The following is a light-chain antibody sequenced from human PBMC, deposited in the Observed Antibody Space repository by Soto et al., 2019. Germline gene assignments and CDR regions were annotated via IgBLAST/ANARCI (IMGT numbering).Light chain of an antibody. J-gene: IGKJ4*01. CDR2: DAS. Sequence: AIQLTQSPSSLSASVGDRVTITCRASQGISSPLAWYQQKPGKPPKLLIYDASSLESGVPSRFSGSGSGTDFTLTISSLQPEDFATYYCQQFNSYWLTFGGGTKVEIK. CDR3: QQFNSYWLT. V-gene: IGKV1-13*02. CDR1: QGISSP.